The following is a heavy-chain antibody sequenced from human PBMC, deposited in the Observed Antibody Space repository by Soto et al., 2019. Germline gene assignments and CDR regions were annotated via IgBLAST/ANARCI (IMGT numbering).Heavy chain of an antibody. CDR2: IYPSGST. V-gene: IGHV4-4*02. J-gene: IGHJ4*02. CDR3: ARDGGPGDYDY. D-gene: IGHD3-16*01. CDR1: GGSISSSNW. Sequence: SETLSLTCGVSGGSISSSNWWKWVRQPPGEGLEWIGEIYPSGSTNYNPSLKSRVTISLDKSTNQFSLKLTSVTAADTAVYYCARDGGPGDYDYWRQGTLVAVSS.